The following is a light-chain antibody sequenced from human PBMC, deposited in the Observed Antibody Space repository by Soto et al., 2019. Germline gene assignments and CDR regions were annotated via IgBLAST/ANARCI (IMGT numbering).Light chain of an antibody. CDR3: SSYTSSSTLV. J-gene: IGLJ2*01. CDR2: DVS. CDR1: SSDVGGYKY. V-gene: IGLV2-14*01. Sequence: QSAPNQPAAVAGSPGQSITISCTGSSSDVGGYKYVSWHQQHPGKAPKLMIDDVSHRPSGVSNRFSGSKSGNTASLTISGLQAEDEADYYCSSYTSSSTLVFGGGTKLTVL.